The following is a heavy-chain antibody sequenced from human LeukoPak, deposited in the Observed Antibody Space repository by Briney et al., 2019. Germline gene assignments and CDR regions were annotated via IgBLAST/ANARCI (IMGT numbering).Heavy chain of an antibody. CDR3: ASLRTDGYNYDPSKR. CDR1: EITLSRYS. CDR2: ISTSTTYI. D-gene: IGHD5-24*01. V-gene: IGHV3-21*01. Sequence: GGSLRLTCAASEITLSRYSMIWVRQAPGKGLEWVSSISTSTTYIHYADSVKGRFTISRDNAKNSLYLQMDSLRAEDTGLYFCASLRTDGYNYDPSKRWGQGTFVTVSS. J-gene: IGHJ4*02.